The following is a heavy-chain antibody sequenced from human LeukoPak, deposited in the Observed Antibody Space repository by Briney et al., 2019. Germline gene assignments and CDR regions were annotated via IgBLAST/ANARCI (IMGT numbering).Heavy chain of an antibody. CDR2: INPSGGST. CDR3: ATGVRGVIAAGNYYSYYMDV. J-gene: IGHJ6*03. D-gene: IGHD3-10*01. CDR1: GYTFTSYY. Sequence: ASVKVSCKASGYTFTSYYMHWVRQAPGQGLEWMGIINPSGGSTSYAQKFQGRVTMTRDTSTSTVYMELSSLRSEDTAVYYCATGVRGVIAAGNYYSYYMDVWGKGTTVTVSS. V-gene: IGHV1-46*03.